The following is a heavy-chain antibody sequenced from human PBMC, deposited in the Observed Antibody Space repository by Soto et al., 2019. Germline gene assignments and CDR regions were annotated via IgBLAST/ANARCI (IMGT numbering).Heavy chain of an antibody. Sequence: GGSLRLSCAASGSTFSGYAMSWVRQAPGKGLEWVSAISGSGGSTYYADSVKGRFTISRDNSKNTLYLQMNSLRAEDTAVYYCAKDCTNGVCYIDYWGQGTLVTVSS. CDR3: AKDCTNGVCYIDY. D-gene: IGHD2-8*01. J-gene: IGHJ4*02. CDR1: GSTFSGYA. V-gene: IGHV3-23*01. CDR2: ISGSGGST.